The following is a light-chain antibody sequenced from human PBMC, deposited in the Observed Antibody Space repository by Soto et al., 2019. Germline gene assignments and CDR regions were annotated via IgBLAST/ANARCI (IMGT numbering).Light chain of an antibody. CDR2: YDD. CDR3: AALDDSLNGVV. Sequence: QAVVTQPPSVSEAPRQRVTISCSGSSSNIGNNAVNWYQQLPGKAPKLLIYYDDLLPSGVSDRFSGSKSGTSASLAISGLQSEDEADYYCAALDDSLNGVVFGGGTKLTVL. CDR1: SSNIGNNA. J-gene: IGLJ2*01. V-gene: IGLV1-36*01.